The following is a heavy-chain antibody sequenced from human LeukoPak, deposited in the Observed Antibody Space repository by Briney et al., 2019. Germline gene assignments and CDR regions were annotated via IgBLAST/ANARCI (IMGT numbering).Heavy chain of an antibody. D-gene: IGHD6-13*01. CDR3: ARTDPEGIAAAGTGGRFDY. J-gene: IGHJ4*02. Sequence: PSETLSLTCTVSGGSISNNNYYWGWIRQPPGKGLEWIGTIYHSGSTNYNPSLKSRVAMSIDKSKNQFSLNVNSVTAADTAVYYCARTDPEGIAAAGTGGRFDYWGQGTLVTVSS. CDR1: GGSISNNNYY. V-gene: IGHV4-39*07. CDR2: IYHSGST.